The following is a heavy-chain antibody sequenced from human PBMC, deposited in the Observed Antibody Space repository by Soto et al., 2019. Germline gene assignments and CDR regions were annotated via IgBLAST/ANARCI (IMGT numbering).Heavy chain of an antibody. CDR1: GFTFSSYE. J-gene: IGHJ4*02. D-gene: IGHD3-22*01. V-gene: IGHV3-48*03. Sequence: GGSLRLSCAASGFTFSSYEMNWVRQAPGKGLEWGSYISSSGSTIYYADSVKGRFTISRDNAKNSLYLQMNSLRAEDTAVYYCARLNYYDSSGYYDGADYWGQGTPVTVSS. CDR3: ARLNYYDSSGYYDGADY. CDR2: ISSSGSTI.